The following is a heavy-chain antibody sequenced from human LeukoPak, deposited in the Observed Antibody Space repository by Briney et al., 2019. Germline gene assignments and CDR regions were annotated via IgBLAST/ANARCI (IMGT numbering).Heavy chain of an antibody. CDR1: GDSVSTNIAA. Sequence: SQTLSLTCAISGDSVSTNIAAWNWIRQSPSRGLEWLGRTYYRSKWYNDYALSVKSRTSINADTSKNQVSLQVNSVTPEDTAVYYCARHVRKRGIAVAGTPGWFDPWGQGTLVTVSS. V-gene: IGHV6-1*01. CDR2: TYYRSKWYN. J-gene: IGHJ5*02. D-gene: IGHD6-19*01. CDR3: ARHVRKRGIAVAGTPGWFDP.